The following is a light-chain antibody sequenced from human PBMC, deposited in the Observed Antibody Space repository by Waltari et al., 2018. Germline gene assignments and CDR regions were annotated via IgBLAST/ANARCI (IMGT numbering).Light chain of an antibody. CDR2: AAS. CDR1: QTIISY. Sequence: DIQMTQSPSSLSASVGDRVTMTCRASQTIISYLNWYQQKPGKAPKFLIYAASSLRSGVPSRFSGSRSGTEFTLTISSLQPEDFATYYCQHTFSTQTTFGQGTRLELK. J-gene: IGKJ5*01. CDR3: QHTFSTQTT. V-gene: IGKV1-39*01.